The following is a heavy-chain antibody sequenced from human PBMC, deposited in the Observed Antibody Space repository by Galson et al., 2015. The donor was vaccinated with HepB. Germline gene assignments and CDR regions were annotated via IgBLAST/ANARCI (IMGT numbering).Heavy chain of an antibody. CDR2: ITGPGGGT. V-gene: IGHV3-23*01. CDR3: TLLQEHL. CDR1: GSTFSRYA. Sequence: SLRLSCAASGSTFSRYAMNWVRQAPGRGLEWISSITGPGGGTYPADSVKGRFTISRDNSRNTLFLHIDSLHQGPIGLPPGTLLQEHLWG. J-gene: IGHJ6*01.